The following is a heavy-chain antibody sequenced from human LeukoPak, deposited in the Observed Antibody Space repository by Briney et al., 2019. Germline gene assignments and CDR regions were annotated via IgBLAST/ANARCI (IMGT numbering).Heavy chain of an antibody. J-gene: IGHJ4*02. D-gene: IGHD2-15*01. CDR2: IYYSGST. CDR3: ARKGRAAFDY. CDR1: GGSISSSSYY. V-gene: IGHV4-39*01. Sequence: SETLSLTCTVSGGSISSSSYYWGWIRQPPGKGLEWIGSIYYSGSTYYNPSLKSRVTISVDTSKNQFSLKLSSVTAADTAVYYCARKGRAAFDYWGQGTLVTVSS.